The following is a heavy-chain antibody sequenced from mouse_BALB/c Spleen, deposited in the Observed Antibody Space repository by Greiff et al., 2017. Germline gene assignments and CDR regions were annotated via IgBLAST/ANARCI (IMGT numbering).Heavy chain of an antibody. CDR3: ARDSYDGYYAMDY. J-gene: IGHJ4*01. CDR1: GFTFTDYY. V-gene: IGHV7-3*02. Sequence: EVNVVESGGGLVQPGGSLRLSCATSGFTFTDYYMSWVRQPPGKALEWLGFIRNKANGYTTEYSASVKGRFTISRDNSQSILYLQMNTLRAEDSATYYCARDSYDGYYAMDYWGQGTSVTVSS. D-gene: IGHD2-3*01. CDR2: IRNKANGYTT.